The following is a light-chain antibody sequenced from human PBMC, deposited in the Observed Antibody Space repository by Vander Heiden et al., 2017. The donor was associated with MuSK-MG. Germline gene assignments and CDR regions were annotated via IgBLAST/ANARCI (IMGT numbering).Light chain of an antibody. CDR1: QSLNSN. Sequence: EIVMTQSPATLSVSPGERATLSCRASQSLNSNLAWYQQKPGQAPRLLIYGASTRATGIPARFSGSGSGTEFTLTISSLNSEDFAVYYCQQYNDWPLSTFGQGTKVEIK. CDR2: GAS. CDR3: QQYNDWPLST. J-gene: IGKJ1*01. V-gene: IGKV3-15*01.